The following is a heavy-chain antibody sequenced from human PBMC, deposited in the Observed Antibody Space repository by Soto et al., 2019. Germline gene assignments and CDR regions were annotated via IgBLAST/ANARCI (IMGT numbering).Heavy chain of an antibody. CDR2: IYYSGVT. CDR1: GDSISSYY. V-gene: IGHV4-59*01. CDR3: ARGRYYDATAYSFDV. Sequence: SETLSLTCTVSGDSISSYYWTWIRQPPGKGLEWIGYIYYSGVTNYNPSLKSRVTILIDTSKNQFSLKLSSVTAADAAVFSCARGRYYDATAYSFDVWGRGQWSPS. D-gene: IGHD3-16*01. J-gene: IGHJ3*01.